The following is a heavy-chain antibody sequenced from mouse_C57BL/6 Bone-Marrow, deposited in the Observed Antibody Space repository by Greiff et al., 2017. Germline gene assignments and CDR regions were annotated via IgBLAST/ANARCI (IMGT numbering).Heavy chain of an antibody. Sequence: QVQLQQPGAELVKPGASVKLSCKASGYTFTSYWMHWVQQRPGQGLEWIGMIHTNSGSTTYTEKFKSKATLTVDKTSSTAYMQLSSLTAEDSAVYYGARGGVTTDFDYWGQGTTLTVSS. CDR1: GYTFTSYW. D-gene: IGHD2-2*01. CDR3: ARGGVTTDFDY. V-gene: IGHV1-64*01. J-gene: IGHJ2*01. CDR2: IHTNSGST.